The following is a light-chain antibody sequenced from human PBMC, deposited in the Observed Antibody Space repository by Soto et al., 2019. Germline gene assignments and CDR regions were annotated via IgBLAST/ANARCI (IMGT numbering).Light chain of an antibody. V-gene: IGKV1-39*01. CDR1: QNINTY. CDR3: QQYNNWPLT. Sequence: DIQMTQSPYSLSAAVGDRVTIACRASQNINTYLNWYQQEPGKAPKLLIFDAASLQNGVPSRFSGGASGTEFTLTISSLLSEDFAVYYCQQYNNWPLTFGGGTKVDIK. CDR2: DAA. J-gene: IGKJ4*01.